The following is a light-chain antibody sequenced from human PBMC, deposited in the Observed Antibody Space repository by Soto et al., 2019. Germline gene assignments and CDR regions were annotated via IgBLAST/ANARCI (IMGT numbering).Light chain of an antibody. J-gene: IGKJ1*01. V-gene: IGKV4-1*01. CDR2: WAS. Sequence: DIVMTQSPDSLAVSLGERATINCKSSQSVLYSSNNENYLAWYQKKPGQPPKLLIYWASTRESGVPDRFSGSGSGTDFTLTIDSLQAEDVAVYYCQQHYSTPETFGQGTKVEIK. CDR3: QQHYSTPET. CDR1: QSVLYSSNNENY.